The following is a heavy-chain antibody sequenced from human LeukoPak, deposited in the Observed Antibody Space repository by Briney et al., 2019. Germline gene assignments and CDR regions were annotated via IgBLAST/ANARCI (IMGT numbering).Heavy chain of an antibody. V-gene: IGHV1-2*07. J-gene: IGHJ4*02. CDR2: INPNSGGT. CDR3: AALDYGDYVGFDY. CDR1: GYTFTGSY. D-gene: IGHD4-17*01. Sequence: ASGKVCCKASGYTFTGSYMHWVRQAPGQGLEWMGWINPNSGGTNYADKFQGRVTMTRYTSISTAYMELSRLRSDDTAVYYCAALDYGDYVGFDYSGQGTLVTVSS.